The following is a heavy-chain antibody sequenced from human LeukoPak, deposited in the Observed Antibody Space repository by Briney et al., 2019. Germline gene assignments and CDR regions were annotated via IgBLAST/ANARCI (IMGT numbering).Heavy chain of an antibody. Sequence: ASVKVSCKASGYSFTSNVISWVRQAPGQGLEWMGWISPNSGGTNYAQKFQGRVTMTRDTSISTAYMELSRLRSDDTAVYYCAREVTPYYDILTGYQKSSTGGVDYWGQGTLVTVSS. J-gene: IGHJ4*02. CDR1: GYSFTSNV. V-gene: IGHV1-2*02. D-gene: IGHD3-9*01. CDR3: AREVTPYYDILTGYQKSSTGGVDY. CDR2: ISPNSGGT.